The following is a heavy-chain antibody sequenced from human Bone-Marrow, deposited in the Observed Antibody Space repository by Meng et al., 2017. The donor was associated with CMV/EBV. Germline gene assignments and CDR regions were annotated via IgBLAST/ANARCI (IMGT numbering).Heavy chain of an antibody. CDR1: GFTFSSYA. Sequence: GESLKISCAASGFTFSSYAMHWVRQAPGKGLEWVAVISYDGSNKYYADSVKGRFTISRDNSKNTLYLQMNSLRAEDTAVYYRARDQGGRLGKNYYYYYGMDVWGQGTTVTVSS. CDR2: ISYDGSNK. CDR3: ARDQGGRLGKNYYYYYGMDV. J-gene: IGHJ6*02. V-gene: IGHV3-30*04. D-gene: IGHD7-27*01.